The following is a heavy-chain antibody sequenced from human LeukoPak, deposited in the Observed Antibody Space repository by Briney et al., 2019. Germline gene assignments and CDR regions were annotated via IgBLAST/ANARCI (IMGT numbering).Heavy chain of an antibody. D-gene: IGHD3-9*01. CDR2: IYYSGST. CDR3: ARHYDILTGYSPWDMDV. J-gene: IGHJ6*03. V-gene: IGHV4-39*01. CDR1: GGSISSSSYY. Sequence: SETLSLTCTVSGGSISSSSYYWGWIRQPPGKGLEWIGSIYYSGSTYYNPSLKSRVTISVDTSKNQFSLKLSSVTAANTAVYYCARHYDILTGYSPWDMDVWGKGTTVTISS.